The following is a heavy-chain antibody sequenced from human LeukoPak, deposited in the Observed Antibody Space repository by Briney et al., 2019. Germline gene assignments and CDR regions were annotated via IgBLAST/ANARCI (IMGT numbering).Heavy chain of an antibody. Sequence: PSQTLSLTCTVSGGSISSGDYYWSWIRQPPGKGLEWIGYIYYSGSTYYNPSLKSRVTISVDTSKNQLSLKLNSVTAADTAVYYCARAMTFHNWFNPWGQGTLVTVSS. CDR3: ARAMTFHNWFNP. CDR1: GGSISSGDYY. D-gene: IGHD3/OR15-3a*01. V-gene: IGHV4-30-4*01. CDR2: IYYSGST. J-gene: IGHJ5*02.